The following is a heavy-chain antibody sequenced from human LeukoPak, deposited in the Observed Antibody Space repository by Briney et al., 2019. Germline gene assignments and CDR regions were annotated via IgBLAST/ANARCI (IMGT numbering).Heavy chain of an antibody. V-gene: IGHV3-21*01. J-gene: IGHJ4*02. CDR3: ARDGSGWSRDY. D-gene: IGHD6-19*01. Sequence: GGSLRLSCAVCGFAFSSCSVNWIRQAPGKGVEWISVIRKDRDYIYYGDSLRGRFTIPTDNAQNSLYLQIDNLRADDTGVYYCARDGSGWSRDYWGQGTLVTVSS. CDR1: GFAFSSCS. CDR2: IRKDRDYI.